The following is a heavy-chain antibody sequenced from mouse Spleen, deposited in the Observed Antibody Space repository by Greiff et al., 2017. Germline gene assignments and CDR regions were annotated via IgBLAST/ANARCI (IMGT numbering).Heavy chain of an antibody. Sequence: QVQLQQPGAELVKPGASVKLSCKASGYTFTSYWMHWVKQRPGQGLEWIGWIYPRDGSTKYNEKFKGKATLTVDTSSSTAYMELHSLTSEDSAVYFCARGGASPYFDYWGQGTTLTVSS. CDR2: IYPRDGST. V-gene: IGHV1-85*01. CDR1: GYTFTSYW. CDR3: ARGGASPYFDY. J-gene: IGHJ2*01.